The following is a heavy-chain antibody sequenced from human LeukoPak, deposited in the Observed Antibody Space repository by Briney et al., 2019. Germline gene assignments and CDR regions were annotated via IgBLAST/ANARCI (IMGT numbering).Heavy chain of an antibody. CDR1: GFTFSSYA. D-gene: IGHD6-19*01. J-gene: IGHJ4*02. V-gene: IGHV3-23*01. CDR3: AKDSSGWYSFDY. CDR2: ISGSDGTT. Sequence: GGSLRLSCAASGFTFSSYAMSWVRQAPGKGLEWVSAISGSDGTTYYADSVKGRFTISRDNSKYTLSLQMNSLRAEDTAVYYCAKDSSGWYSFDYWGQGTLVTVSS.